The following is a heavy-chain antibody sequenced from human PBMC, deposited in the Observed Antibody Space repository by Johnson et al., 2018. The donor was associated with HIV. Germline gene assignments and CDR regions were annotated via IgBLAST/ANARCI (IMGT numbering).Heavy chain of an antibody. V-gene: IGHV3-7*03. CDR2: IKQDGSEK. J-gene: IGHJ3*02. D-gene: IGHD3-10*01. Sequence: VQLVESGGGLVQPGGSLRLSCAASGFTFNTYWMTWVRQAPGKGLEWVANIKQDGSEKYYVDSVKGRFTISRDNAKNSLYLQMNSLRVEDTALYYCARANYYHNWGQGTMVTVSS. CDR3: ARANYYHN. CDR1: GFTFNTYW.